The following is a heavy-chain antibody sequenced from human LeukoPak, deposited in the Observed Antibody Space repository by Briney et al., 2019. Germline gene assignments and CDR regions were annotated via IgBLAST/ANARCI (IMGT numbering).Heavy chain of an antibody. J-gene: IGHJ6*03. CDR3: TTDITMVRGGYYYYYIDV. CDR2: IKSKTDGGTT. V-gene: IGHV3-15*01. Sequence: GGSLRLSCAASGFTFSNAWMSWVRQAPGKGLEWVGRIKSKTDGGTTDYAAPVKGRFTISRADSKNTLYLQMNSLKTEDTAVYYCTTDITMVRGGYYYYYIDVWGKGTTGTISS. CDR1: GFTFSNAW. D-gene: IGHD3-10*01.